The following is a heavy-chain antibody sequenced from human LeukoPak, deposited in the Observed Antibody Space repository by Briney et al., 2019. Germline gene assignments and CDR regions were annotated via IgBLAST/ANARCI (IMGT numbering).Heavy chain of an antibody. J-gene: IGHJ4*02. D-gene: IGHD3-22*01. CDR1: GFTFSNYA. Sequence: GGSLRLSCAASGFTFSNYAMSWVRQAPGKVLECISGFSGSGGRTFYADSVKGRFTISRDNSKNTLYVQMNSLRAEDTAVYYCASAWHLGIVVVMLDYWGQGTLVTVSS. CDR3: ASAWHLGIVVVMLDY. V-gene: IGHV3-23*01. CDR2: FSGSGGRT.